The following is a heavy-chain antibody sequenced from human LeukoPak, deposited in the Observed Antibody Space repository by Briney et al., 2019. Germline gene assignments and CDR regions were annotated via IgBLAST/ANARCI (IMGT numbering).Heavy chain of an antibody. CDR1: GFTFSDYY. D-gene: IGHD2-21*02. V-gene: IGHV3-11*03. Sequence: GGSLRLSCAASGFTFSDYYMSWIRQAPGKGLEWVSHISSSRSYTNYADSVKGRFTISRDNSKNTLYLQMNSLRAEDTAVYYCAKPPRHCGVDCYSDFDYWGQGTLVTVSS. J-gene: IGHJ4*02. CDR3: AKPPRHCGVDCYSDFDY. CDR2: ISSSRSYT.